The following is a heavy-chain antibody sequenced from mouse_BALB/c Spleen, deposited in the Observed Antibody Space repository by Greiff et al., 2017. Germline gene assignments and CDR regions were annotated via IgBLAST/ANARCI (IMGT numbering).Heavy chain of an antibody. CDR1: GYTFTSYV. J-gene: IGHJ4*01. D-gene: IGHD2-14*01. CDR3: ARSYRYDEGDYAMDY. Sequence: EGQLQQSGPELVKPGASVKMSCKASGYTFTSYVMHWVKQKPGQGLEWIGYINPYNDGTKYNEKFKGKATLTSDKSSSTAYMELSSLTSEDSAVYYCARSYRYDEGDYAMDYWGQGTSVTVSS. V-gene: IGHV1-14*01. CDR2: INPYNDGT.